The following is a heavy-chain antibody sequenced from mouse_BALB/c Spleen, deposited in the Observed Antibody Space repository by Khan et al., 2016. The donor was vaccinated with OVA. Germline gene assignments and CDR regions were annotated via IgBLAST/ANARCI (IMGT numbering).Heavy chain of an antibody. Sequence: QVHVKQSGTELVKPGASVRLSCKASGYTFTSYYMYWVKQRPGQGLEWIGEINPSDGDSNFNENFKSKATLTVDKSSTTAYMQLSSLTSEDSAVYYCARSGYGTFAYWGQGTLVTVSA. V-gene: IGHV1-53*01. D-gene: IGHD4-1*01. CDR2: INPSDGDS. J-gene: IGHJ3*01. CDR1: GYTFTSYY. CDR3: ARSGYGTFAY.